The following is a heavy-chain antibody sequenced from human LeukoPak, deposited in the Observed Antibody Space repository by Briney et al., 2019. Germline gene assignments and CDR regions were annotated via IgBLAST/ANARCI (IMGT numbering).Heavy chain of an antibody. CDR2: MNPYSGGT. J-gene: IGHJ4*02. D-gene: IGHD2/OR15-2a*01. Sequence: ASVKVSCKASGYTFSNYDINWVRQAAGQGLEWMGWMNPYSGGTGYARKFLGRVTMTRDTSITTAYMEPSSLKSDDTAVYYCARRDDYFVFDSWGQGTVVTVSS. V-gene: IGHV1-8*01. CDR1: GYTFSNYD. CDR3: ARRDDYFVFDS.